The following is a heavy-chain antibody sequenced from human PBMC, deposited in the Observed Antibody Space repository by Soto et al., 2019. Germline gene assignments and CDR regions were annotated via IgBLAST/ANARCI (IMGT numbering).Heavy chain of an antibody. D-gene: IGHD6-13*01. CDR1: GYTFTSYA. V-gene: IGHV1-3*01. CDR2: INAGNGNT. Sequence: ASVKVSCKASGYTFTSYAMHWVRQAPGQRLEWMGWINAGNGNTKYSQKFQGRVTITRDTSASTAYMELSSLRSEDTAVYYCARDPIAAQRYYYYGMDVWGQGTTVTVSS. J-gene: IGHJ6*02. CDR3: ARDPIAAQRYYYYGMDV.